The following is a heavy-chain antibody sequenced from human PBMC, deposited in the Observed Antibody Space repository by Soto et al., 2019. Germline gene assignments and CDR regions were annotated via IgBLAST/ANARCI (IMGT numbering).Heavy chain of an antibody. CDR2: ISGSGGST. CDR3: AKDHMSGSYSATFDH. J-gene: IGHJ4*02. Sequence: GGSLRLSCAASGFTFSSYAMSWVRQAPGKGLEWVSAISGSGGSTYYADSVKGRFTISRDNSKNTLYLQMNSLRAEDTAVYYCAKDHMSGSYSATFDHWSQGTLVTVSS. D-gene: IGHD1-26*01. CDR1: GFTFSSYA. V-gene: IGHV3-23*01.